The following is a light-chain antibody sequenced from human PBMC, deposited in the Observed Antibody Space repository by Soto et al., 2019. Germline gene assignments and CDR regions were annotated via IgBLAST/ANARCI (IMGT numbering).Light chain of an antibody. CDR2: EVT. CDR3: CSYAGSSTFLYV. CDR1: SSDVGGYNL. Sequence: QSALTQPAPVSGSPGQSITISCTGTSSDVGGYNLVSWYQQHPGKAPKLMIYEVTKRPSGVSNRFSGSKSGNTASLTISGLQAEDEADYYCCSYAGSSTFLYVFGTGTKVTVL. J-gene: IGLJ1*01. V-gene: IGLV2-23*02.